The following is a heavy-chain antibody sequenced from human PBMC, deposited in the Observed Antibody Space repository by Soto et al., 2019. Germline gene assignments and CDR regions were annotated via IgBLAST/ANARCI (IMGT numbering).Heavy chain of an antibody. J-gene: IGHJ4*02. D-gene: IGHD5-12*01. V-gene: IGHV3-33*01. CDR1: GFTFSSYG. CDR2: IWYDGSNK. CDR3: ARAVGLRRPIDY. Sequence: GGSLRLSCAASGFTFSSYGMHWVRQAPGKGLEWVAVIWYDGSNKYYADSVKGRFTISRDNSKNTLYLQMNSLRAEDTAVYYCARAVGLRRPIDYWGQGTLVTVSS.